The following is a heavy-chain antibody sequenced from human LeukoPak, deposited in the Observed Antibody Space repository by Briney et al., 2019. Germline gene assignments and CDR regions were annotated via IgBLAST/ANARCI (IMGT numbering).Heavy chain of an antibody. V-gene: IGHV3-23*01. Sequence: GGSLRLSCAASGFTFSSYAMSWVRQAPGKRLEWVSAISGSGGSTYYADSVKGRFTISRDNSKNTLYLQMNSLRAEDTAVYYCAKDRDYYGSGDAFDIWGQGIMVTVSS. J-gene: IGHJ3*02. D-gene: IGHD3-10*01. CDR3: AKDRDYYGSGDAFDI. CDR2: ISGSGGST. CDR1: GFTFSSYA.